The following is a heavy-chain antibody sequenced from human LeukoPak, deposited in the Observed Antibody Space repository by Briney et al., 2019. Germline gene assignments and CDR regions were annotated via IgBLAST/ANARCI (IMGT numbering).Heavy chain of an antibody. J-gene: IGHJ4*02. CDR3: AKGVGITMIVVAVDY. D-gene: IGHD3-22*01. V-gene: IGHV3-23*01. CDR1: GFTFSSYA. Sequence: GGSLRLSCAASGFTFSSYAMSWVRQAPGKGLEWVSAISGSGGSTYYADSVKGRFIISRDNSKNTLYLQMNSLRAEDTAVYYCAKGVGITMIVVAVDYWGQGTLVTVSS. CDR2: ISGSGGST.